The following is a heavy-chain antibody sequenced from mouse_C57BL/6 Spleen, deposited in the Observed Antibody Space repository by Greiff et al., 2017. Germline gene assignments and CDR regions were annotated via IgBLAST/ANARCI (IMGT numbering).Heavy chain of an antibody. CDR1: GFTFSDAW. CDR2: IRNKANNHAT. CDR3: TRDDYYGWYFDV. J-gene: IGHJ1*03. D-gene: IGHD1-1*01. V-gene: IGHV6-6*01. Sequence: EVQLQESGGGLVQPGGSMKLSCAASGFTFSDAWMDWVRQSPEKGLEWVAEIRNKANNHATYYAESVKGRFTISRDDSKSSVYLQMNSLRAEDTGIYYCTRDDYYGWYFDVWGTGTTVTVSS.